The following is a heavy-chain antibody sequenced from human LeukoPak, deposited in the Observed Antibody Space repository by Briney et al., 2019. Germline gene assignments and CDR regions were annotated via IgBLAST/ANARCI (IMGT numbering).Heavy chain of an antibody. Sequence: GGSLRLSCAASGFTFSSYAMSWVRQAPGKGLEWVSYISSSGSTIYYADSVKGRFTISRDNAKNSLYLQMNSLRAEDTAVYYCARAAVSSGYYSVGVGLIDYWGQGTLVTVSS. CDR2: ISSSGSTI. CDR3: ARAAVSSGYYSVGVGLIDY. D-gene: IGHD3-22*01. V-gene: IGHV3-48*04. J-gene: IGHJ4*02. CDR1: GFTFSSYA.